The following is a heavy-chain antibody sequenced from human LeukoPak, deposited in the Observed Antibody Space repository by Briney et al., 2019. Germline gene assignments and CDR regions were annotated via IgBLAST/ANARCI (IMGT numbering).Heavy chain of an antibody. CDR1: GGSISSYY. CDR2: IYYSGST. D-gene: IGHD3-3*01. CDR3: ARYIFLEWFSVGNYMDV. V-gene: IGHV4-59*01. J-gene: IGHJ6*03. Sequence: SSETLSLTCTVSGGSISSYYWSWIRQPPGKGLEWIGYIYYSGSTNYNPPLKSRVTISVDTSKNQFSLKLSSVTAADTAVYYCARYIFLEWFSVGNYMDVWGKGTTVTVSS.